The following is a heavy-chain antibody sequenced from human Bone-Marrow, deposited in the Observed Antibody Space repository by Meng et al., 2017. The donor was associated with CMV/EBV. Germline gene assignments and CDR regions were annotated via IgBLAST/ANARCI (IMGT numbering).Heavy chain of an antibody. CDR1: GYSFSSYW. D-gene: IGHD4-23*01. CDR3: ARYYGGNSLY. J-gene: IGHJ4*02. Sequence: SCKGSGYSFSSYWIAWVRQLPGKGLEWMGIIYPSDSDTRYSPSFQGQVTISVDKSINTAYLQWSSLKAPDTAMYYCARYYGGNSLYWGQGTLVTVSS. V-gene: IGHV5-51*01. CDR2: IYPSDSDT.